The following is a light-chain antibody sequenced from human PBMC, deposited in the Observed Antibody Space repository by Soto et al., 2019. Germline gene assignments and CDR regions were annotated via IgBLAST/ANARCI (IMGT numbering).Light chain of an antibody. CDR1: QGISSV. J-gene: IGKJ5*01. CDR2: DAS. CDR3: QQFNSYPIT. Sequence: AIQLTQSPSSLPASVGDRVTITCRASQGISSVLAWYQQKPGKAPKLLIYDASSLESGVPSRFSGSGSGTDFTLTISRLQPEDFATYYCQQFNSYPITFGQGTRLEIK. V-gene: IGKV1-13*02.